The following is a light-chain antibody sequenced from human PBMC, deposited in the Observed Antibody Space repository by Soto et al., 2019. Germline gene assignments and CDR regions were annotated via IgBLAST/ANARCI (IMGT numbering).Light chain of an antibody. CDR3: QSYDSSLSGSV. Sequence: QSALTQPPSVSGAPGQRVTISCTGSSSNIGAGYDVHWYQQLPGTAPKLLIYGNSNRPSGVPDRFSGSKSGTSASLAITGLQADDEADYYCQSYDSSLSGSVFGGGTQLTVL. V-gene: IGLV1-40*01. CDR1: SSNIGAGYD. CDR2: GNS. J-gene: IGLJ2*01.